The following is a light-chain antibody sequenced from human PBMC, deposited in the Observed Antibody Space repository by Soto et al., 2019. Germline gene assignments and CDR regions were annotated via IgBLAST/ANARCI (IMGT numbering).Light chain of an antibody. Sequence: DIQMTQSPSTLSASVGDRVTITCRASQSISNWLAWYRQKPGKAPKLLIYKAINLQSGVPSRFSGSGSGTEFSLTISGLQPDDFATYYCQRYNDFQYVFGQGTKL. CDR1: QSISNW. CDR3: QRYNDFQYV. J-gene: IGKJ2*01. CDR2: KAI. V-gene: IGKV1-5*03.